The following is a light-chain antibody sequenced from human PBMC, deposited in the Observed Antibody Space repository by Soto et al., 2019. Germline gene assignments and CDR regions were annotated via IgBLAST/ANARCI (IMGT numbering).Light chain of an antibody. CDR3: QQYGSSLWT. CDR1: QSISRH. V-gene: IGKV1-39*01. Sequence: LQMTQSPSSLSPSVGDRVTLTGRASQSISRHLNWYQQTPGEAPKLLIHDASTLQSGVPSRFSGSGSTIEFTLTISRLEHEDFAVYYCQQYGSSLWTFGQGTKV. J-gene: IGKJ1*01. CDR2: DAS.